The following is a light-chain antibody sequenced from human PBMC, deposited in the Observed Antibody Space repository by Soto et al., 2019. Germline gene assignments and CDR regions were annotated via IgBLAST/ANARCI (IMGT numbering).Light chain of an antibody. CDR3: QQYNSYPWA. CDR1: QSISSR. CDR2: KAS. V-gene: IGKV1-5*03. J-gene: IGKJ1*01. Sequence: DIQMTQSPSTLSASVGDRATITCRASQSISSRLAWYQQKPGKAPKLLIYKASSLESGVPSRFSGSGSGTEFHLTISSLQPDDFATYYCQQYNSYPWAFGQGTKVEIK.